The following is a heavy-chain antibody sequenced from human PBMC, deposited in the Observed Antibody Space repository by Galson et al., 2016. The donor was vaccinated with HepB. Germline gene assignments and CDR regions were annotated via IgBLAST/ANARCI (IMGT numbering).Heavy chain of an antibody. Sequence: SVKVSCKASGYSFITYYIHWARQAPGQGLEWMGLLNPSGGSTKTTQRFQGRLTMTRDTSTGTVYMELTSLRSDDTAVYYCASKSLPTTGTHYHTMDVWGQGTTVTVSS. CDR1: GYSFITYY. CDR2: LNPSGGST. D-gene: IGHD1-14*01. CDR3: ASKSLPTTGTHYHTMDV. J-gene: IGHJ6*02. V-gene: IGHV1-46*01.